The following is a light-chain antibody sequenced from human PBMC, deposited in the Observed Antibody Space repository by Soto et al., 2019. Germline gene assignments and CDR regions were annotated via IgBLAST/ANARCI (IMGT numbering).Light chain of an antibody. Sequence: QSALAQPPSASGSPGQSVTISCTGTSSDVGGYNYASWYQQHPGKAPKLMIYDVSNRPSGVSNRFSGSKSGNTASLTISGLQAEDEADYYCSSYTSSSTPYVFGTGTKVTVL. CDR3: SSYTSSSTPYV. V-gene: IGLV2-14*01. J-gene: IGLJ1*01. CDR2: DVS. CDR1: SSDVGGYNY.